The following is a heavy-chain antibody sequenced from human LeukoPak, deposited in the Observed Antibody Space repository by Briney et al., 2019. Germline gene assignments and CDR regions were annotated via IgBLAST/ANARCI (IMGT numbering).Heavy chain of an antibody. CDR1: GFTFSAYC. V-gene: IGHV3-7*01. CDR3: ARVGKNCSDFDH. CDR2: IIEGGDVK. D-gene: IGHD2-21*01. Sequence: GESLRLSCAASGFTFSAYCMTGVRQAPGKGLAWVANIIEGGDVKYYVDSVKGRFTISRDNTKNSLYLQMTSLRADNTAVYYCARVGKNCSDFDHWGQGTLVTVSS. J-gene: IGHJ4*02.